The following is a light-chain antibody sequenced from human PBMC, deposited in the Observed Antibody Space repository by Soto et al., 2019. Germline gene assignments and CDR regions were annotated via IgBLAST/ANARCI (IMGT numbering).Light chain of an antibody. J-gene: IGLJ2*01. V-gene: IGLV1-47*02. CDR1: TSNVGSNL. CDR2: NDY. CDR3: AVWDDSLSGVV. Sequence: QSVLAQPPSASGTPGQRVTISCSGSTSNVGSNLASWYQQLPGSAPKLLIYNDYERPSGVPDRFSGSKSGTSASLGISGLRSEDEADYFCAVWDDSLSGVVFGRGTKLTVL.